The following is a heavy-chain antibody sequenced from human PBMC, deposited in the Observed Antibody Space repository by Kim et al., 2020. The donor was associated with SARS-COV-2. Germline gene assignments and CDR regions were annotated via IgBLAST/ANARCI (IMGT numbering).Heavy chain of an antibody. J-gene: IGHJ6*02. CDR3: AQGDCSGGSCYFYYYYGMDV. V-gene: IGHV3-23*01. CDR2: ISGSGGST. D-gene: IGHD2-15*01. CDR1: GFTFSSYA. Sequence: GGSLRLSCAASGFTFSSYAMSWVRQAPGKGLEWVSAISGSGGSTYYADSVKGRFTISRDNSKNTLYLQMNSLRAEDTAVYYCAQGDCSGGSCYFYYYYGMDVWGQGTTVTVSS.